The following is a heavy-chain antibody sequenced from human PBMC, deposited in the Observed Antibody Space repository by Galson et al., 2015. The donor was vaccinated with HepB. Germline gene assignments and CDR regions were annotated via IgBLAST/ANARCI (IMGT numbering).Heavy chain of an antibody. D-gene: IGHD3-16*01. Sequence: PALVKPTQPLTLTCTFSGFSLSTSGVGVGWIRQPPGKALEWLALIYWDDDKRYSPSLKSRLTITKDTSKNQVVLTMTNMDPVDTATYYCAHTTVMTTPFDYWGQGTLVTVSS. CDR2: IYWDDDK. J-gene: IGHJ4*02. CDR1: GFSLSTSGVG. CDR3: AHTTVMTTPFDY. V-gene: IGHV2-5*02.